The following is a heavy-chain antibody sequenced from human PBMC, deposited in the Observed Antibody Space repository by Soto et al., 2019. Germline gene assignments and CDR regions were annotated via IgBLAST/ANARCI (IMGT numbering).Heavy chain of an antibody. J-gene: IGHJ4*02. D-gene: IGHD3-22*01. CDR3: ARGSIKFEGYYDSSGVDYFDY. CDR1: GGSISSGDYY. Sequence: PSETLSLTCTVSGGSISSGDYYWSWIRQPPGKGLEWIGYIYYSGSTYYNPSLKSRVTISVDTSKNQFSLKLSSVTAADTAVYYCARGSIKFEGYYDSSGVDYFDYWGQGTLVTVS. V-gene: IGHV4-30-4*01. CDR2: IYYSGST.